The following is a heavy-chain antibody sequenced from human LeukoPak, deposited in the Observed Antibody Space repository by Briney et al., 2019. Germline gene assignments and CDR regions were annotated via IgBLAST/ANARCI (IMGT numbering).Heavy chain of an antibody. CDR2: IYYSGST. D-gene: IGHD2-2*02. CDR3: ARRLVVVPAAIGPSHPYYYYYGMDV. Sequence: PSETLSLTCTVSGGSISSSSYYWGWIRQPPGKGLEWIGSIYYSGSTYYNPSLKSRVTISVDTSKNQFSLKLSSVTAADTAVYYSARRLVVVPAAIGPSHPYYYYYGMDVWGQGTTVTVSS. J-gene: IGHJ6*02. V-gene: IGHV4-39*01. CDR1: GGSISSSSYY.